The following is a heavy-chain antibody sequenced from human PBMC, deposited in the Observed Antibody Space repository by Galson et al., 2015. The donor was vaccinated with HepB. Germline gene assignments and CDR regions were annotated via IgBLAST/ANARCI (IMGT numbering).Heavy chain of an antibody. D-gene: IGHD5-18*01. J-gene: IGHJ5*02. Sequence: SLRLSCAASGFTFSSYAMHWVRQAPGKGLEWVAVISYDGSNKYYADSVKGRFTISRDNSKNTLYLQMNSLRAEDTAVYYCAPTRGYSYGLAIDPWGQGTLVTVSS. V-gene: IGHV3-30*04. CDR1: GFTFSSYA. CDR3: APTRGYSYGLAIDP. CDR2: ISYDGSNK.